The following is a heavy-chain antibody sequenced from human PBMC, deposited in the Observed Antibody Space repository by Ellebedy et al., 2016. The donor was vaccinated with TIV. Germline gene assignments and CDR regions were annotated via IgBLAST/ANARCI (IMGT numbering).Heavy chain of an antibody. CDR1: GGSISSSSYY. CDR2: IYYSGST. V-gene: IGHV4-39*07. D-gene: IGHD6-19*01. J-gene: IGHJ6*02. Sequence: SETLSLTXTVSGGSISSSSYYWGWIRQPPGKGLEWIGSIYYSGSTNYNPSLKSRVTISVDTSKNQFSLKLSSVTAADTAVYYCARDHLAVVPDYYYYGMDVWGQGTTVTVSS. CDR3: ARDHLAVVPDYYYYGMDV.